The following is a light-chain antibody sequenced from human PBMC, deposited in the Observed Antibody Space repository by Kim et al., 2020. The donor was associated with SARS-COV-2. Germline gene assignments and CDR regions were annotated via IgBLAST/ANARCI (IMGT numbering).Light chain of an antibody. Sequence: GQSVTLSCTGNSGDVGGYNYVSWYQQHPGKAPKLMIYEVSKRPSGVPDRFSGSKSGNTASLTVSGLQAEDEADYYCSSYAGSNNLVFGGGTQLTVL. V-gene: IGLV2-8*01. J-gene: IGLJ3*02. CDR2: EVS. CDR1: SGDVGGYNY. CDR3: SSYAGSNNLV.